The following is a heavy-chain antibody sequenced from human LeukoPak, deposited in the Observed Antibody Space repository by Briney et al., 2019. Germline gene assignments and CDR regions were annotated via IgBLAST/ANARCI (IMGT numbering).Heavy chain of an antibody. Sequence: GGSLRLSCAASGFTFDDYGMSWVRQAPGKGLEWVSGINWNGGSTTYADSVKGRFTISRDNGKNSLYLQMNSLRVEDTALYYCTRGRFKVDYWGQGTLVTVSS. CDR3: TRGRFKVDY. D-gene: IGHD3-3*01. V-gene: IGHV3-20*04. J-gene: IGHJ4*02. CDR2: INWNGGST. CDR1: GFTFDDYG.